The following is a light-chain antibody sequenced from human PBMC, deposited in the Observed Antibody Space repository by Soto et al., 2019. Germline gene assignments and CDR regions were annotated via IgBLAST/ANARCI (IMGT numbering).Light chain of an antibody. CDR2: DVT. Sequence: QSVLTQPRSVSGSPGQSVTISCTGTSSVVGGYDYVSWYQQHPGKAPKLMIYDVTKRPSGVPDRFSGSRSGNTASLTISGLQAEDDADYYCCSYAGTYTFYVFGTGTKVTVL. V-gene: IGLV2-11*01. J-gene: IGLJ1*01. CDR1: SSVVGGYDY. CDR3: CSYAGTYTFYV.